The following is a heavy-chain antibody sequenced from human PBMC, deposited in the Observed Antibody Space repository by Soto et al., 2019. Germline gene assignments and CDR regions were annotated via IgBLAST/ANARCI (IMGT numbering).Heavy chain of an antibody. J-gene: IGHJ4*02. CDR2: MNPDGSAI. D-gene: IGHD2-15*01. CDR1: GFTFSSSW. Sequence: GGSLRLSCVVSGFTFSSSWMHWVRQGPGKGLVWVSRMNPDGSAINYADSVKGRFTTSRDNAKNILYLQMNSLRAEDTALYYCVTGWSADWGQEPLFT. V-gene: IGHV3-74*01. CDR3: VTGWSAD.